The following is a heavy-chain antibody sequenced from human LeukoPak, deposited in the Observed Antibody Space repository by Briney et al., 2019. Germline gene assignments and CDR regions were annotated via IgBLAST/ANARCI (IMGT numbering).Heavy chain of an antibody. D-gene: IGHD6-13*01. CDR2: INHSGST. J-gene: IGHJ3*02. CDR3: GAAGPKHDTFDI. Sequence: SGTLSLTCAVSGGSISSSNWWSRIRQPPGKGLEWIGEINHSGSTNYNPSLKGRVTISVDTSKNQFSLKLNSVTAADTAVYYCGAAGPKHDTFDIWGQGTMVTVSS. V-gene: IGHV4-4*02. CDR1: GGSISSSNW.